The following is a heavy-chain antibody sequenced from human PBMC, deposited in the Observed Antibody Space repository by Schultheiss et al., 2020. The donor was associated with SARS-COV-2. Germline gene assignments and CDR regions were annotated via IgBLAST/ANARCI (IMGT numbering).Heavy chain of an antibody. V-gene: IGHV4-34*01. Sequence: SETLSLTCTVSGGSISNYYWSWIRQPPGKGLEWIGEINHSGSTNYNPSLKSRVTISVDTSKNQFSLKLSSVTAADTAVYYCARGGAWMVVAATGRSELDYWGQGTLVTVSS. CDR2: INHSGST. CDR3: ARGGAWMVVAATGRSELDY. CDR1: GGSISNYY. D-gene: IGHD2-15*01. J-gene: IGHJ4*02.